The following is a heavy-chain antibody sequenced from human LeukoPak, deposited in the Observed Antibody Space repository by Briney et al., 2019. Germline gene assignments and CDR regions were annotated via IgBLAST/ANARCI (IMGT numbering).Heavy chain of an antibody. CDR1: GYTFTSYY. CDR3: ARDWSPRMVVVPAATYYYYYGMDV. J-gene: IGHJ6*02. V-gene: IGHV1-46*01. D-gene: IGHD2-2*01. CDR2: INPSGGST. Sequence: ASVEVSCKASGYTFTSYYMHWVRQAPGQGLEWMGIINPSGGSTSYAQKFQGRVTMTRDTSTSTVYMELSSLRSEDTAVYYCARDWSPRMVVVPAATYYYYYGMDVWGQGTTVTVSS.